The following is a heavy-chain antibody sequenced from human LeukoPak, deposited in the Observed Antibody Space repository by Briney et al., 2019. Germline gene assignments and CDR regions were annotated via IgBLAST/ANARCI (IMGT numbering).Heavy chain of an antibody. CDR3: ARVDEYSYGHGAFDI. J-gene: IGHJ3*02. Sequence: ASVKVSCKASGYTFTGCYMHWVRQAPGQGLEWMGWINPNSGGANYAQKFQGRVTMTRDTSISTAYMELSRLRSDDTAVYYCARVDEYSYGHGAFDIWGQGTMVTVSS. CDR1: GYTFTGCY. D-gene: IGHD5-18*01. V-gene: IGHV1-2*02. CDR2: INPNSGGA.